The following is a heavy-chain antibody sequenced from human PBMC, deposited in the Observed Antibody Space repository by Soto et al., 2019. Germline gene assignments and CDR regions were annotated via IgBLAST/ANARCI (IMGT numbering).Heavy chain of an antibody. CDR1: GGPISDISYC. J-gene: IGHJ5*02. D-gene: IGHD2-15*01. V-gene: IGHV4-39*01. CDR2: MFYSGAT. Sequence: NPSETLSLTCTVSGGPISDISYCWGWIRQPPGKGLQWIGCMFYSGATYYNPSLKNRVTLSVDTSNNEFSLKLVSVTAPDTAVYYCARHKSGSDWLDPWGQGTLVTVSS. CDR3: ARHKSGSDWLDP.